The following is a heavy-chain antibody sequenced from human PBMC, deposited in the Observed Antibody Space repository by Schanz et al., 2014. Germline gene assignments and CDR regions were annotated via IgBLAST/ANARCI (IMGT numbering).Heavy chain of an antibody. CDR1: EFTFSSYW. J-gene: IGHJ3*01. Sequence: EVQLVESGGGLVQPGGSLRLSCAASEFTFSSYWMSWVRQAPGKGLEWVANIKQDGSERYYVDSVEGRFTISRDNAKKSLYLQMNTLRAEDTAIYYCARVEGSSGSAGSYRALNVWGQGTTVTVSS. D-gene: IGHD3-10*01. CDR2: IKQDGSER. CDR3: ARVEGSSGSAGSYRALNV. V-gene: IGHV3-7*01.